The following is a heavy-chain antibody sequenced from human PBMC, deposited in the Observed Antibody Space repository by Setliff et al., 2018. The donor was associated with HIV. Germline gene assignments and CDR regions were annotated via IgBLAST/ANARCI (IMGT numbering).Heavy chain of an antibody. D-gene: IGHD3-3*01. J-gene: IGHJ4*02. V-gene: IGHV4-59*11. Sequence: SETLSLTCSVSGGSIRSHYWSWIRQAPGKGLQWIGNVYYRAKTGATTDHNPSLRSRISISLDVSKNQLSLRLRSVTAADTAIFYCARDVAPPLAGDVWSGNGLWGQGTQVTVSS. CDR1: GGSIRSHY. CDR2: VYYRAKTGATT. CDR3: ARDVAPPLAGDVWSGNGL.